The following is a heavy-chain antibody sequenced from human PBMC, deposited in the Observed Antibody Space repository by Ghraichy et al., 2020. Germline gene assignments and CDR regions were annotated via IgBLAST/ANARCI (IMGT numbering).Heavy chain of an antibody. CDR2: IYRGGSP. CDR3: ARAGKGVVREKYYYYYYGMDV. V-gene: IGHV3-66*01. CDR1: GITVTSNY. J-gene: IGHJ6*02. Sequence: GGSLRLSCAASGITVTSNYMSWVRQAPGKGLEWVSIIYRGGSPYYADSVKGRFTISRDNSKNTLYLQMNSLRAEDTAVYYCARAGKGVVREKYYYYYYGMDVWVQGTTVTVS. D-gene: IGHD3-10*01.